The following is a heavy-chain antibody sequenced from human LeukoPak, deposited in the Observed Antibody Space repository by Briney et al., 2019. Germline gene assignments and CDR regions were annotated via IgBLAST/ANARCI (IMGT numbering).Heavy chain of an antibody. V-gene: IGHV4-59*01. CDR1: GGSISSYY. J-gene: IGHJ5*02. CDR2: IYYSGST. CDR3: ARGGYYGSGNDFRFDP. Sequence: SETLSLTCTVSGGSISSYYWSWIRQPPGKGLEWIANIYYSGSTNYNPSLKSRVTISVETSKNQFSLKLKSVTAADTAVYYCARGGYYGSGNDFRFDPWGQGTLVTVSS. D-gene: IGHD3-10*01.